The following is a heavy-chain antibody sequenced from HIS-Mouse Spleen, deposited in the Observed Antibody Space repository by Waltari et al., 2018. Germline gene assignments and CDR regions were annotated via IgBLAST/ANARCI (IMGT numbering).Heavy chain of an antibody. D-gene: IGHD7-27*01. CDR2: INPNSGGT. J-gene: IGHJ4*02. CDR1: GYTFTGYY. CDR3: ARVTLGYYFDY. Sequence: QVQLVQSGAEVKKPGASVKVSCKASGYTFTGYYMHWVRQAPGQGLEGMGWINPNSGGTNYEQKFQGRVTMTRDTSISTAYMELSRLRSDDTAVYYCARVTLGYYFDYWGQGTLVTVSS. V-gene: IGHV1-2*02.